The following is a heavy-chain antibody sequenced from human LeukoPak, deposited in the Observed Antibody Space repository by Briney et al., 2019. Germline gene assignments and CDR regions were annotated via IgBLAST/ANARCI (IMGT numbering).Heavy chain of an antibody. CDR2: IYYSGNT. Sequence: PSETLSLTCTVSGVSISSSNSYWGWIRQPPGKGLEWIGSIYYSGNTYYNASLKSQVSISIDTSKNQFSLKLSSVTAADTAVYNCARVLRSYYYGSGSLGDWFDPWGQGTLVTVSS. CDR3: ARVLRSYYYGSGSLGDWFDP. CDR1: GVSISSSNSY. V-gene: IGHV4-39*01. D-gene: IGHD3-10*01. J-gene: IGHJ5*02.